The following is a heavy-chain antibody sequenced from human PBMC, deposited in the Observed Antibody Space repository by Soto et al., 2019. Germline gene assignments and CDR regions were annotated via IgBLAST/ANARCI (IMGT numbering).Heavy chain of an antibody. Sequence: PGGSLRLSCVASGFTLRTYSMTWVRQVPGKGLEWVAHITATGGTTYYAASVEGRFTISRDPSRNIVYLQMNSLRAEDTALYYCAKCMQAYWNYDAHHIWGQGTMVTVSS. CDR1: GFTLRTYS. J-gene: IGHJ3*02. CDR3: AKCMQAYWNYDAHHI. D-gene: IGHD1-7*01. V-gene: IGHV3-23*01. CDR2: ITATGGTT.